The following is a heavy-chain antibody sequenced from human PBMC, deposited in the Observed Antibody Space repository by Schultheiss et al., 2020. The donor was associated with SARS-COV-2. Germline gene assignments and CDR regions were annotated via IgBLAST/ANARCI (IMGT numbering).Heavy chain of an antibody. Sequence: SETLSLTCAVSGGSISSSNWWSWVRQPPGKGLEWIGEINHSGSTNYNPSLKSRVTISVDTSKNQFSLKLSSVTAADTAVYYCASLGSSTLAYGMDVWGQGTTVTVSS. V-gene: IGHV4-4*02. J-gene: IGHJ6*02. CDR1: GGSISSSNW. CDR2: INHSGST. CDR3: ASLGSSTLAYGMDV. D-gene: IGHD6-6*01.